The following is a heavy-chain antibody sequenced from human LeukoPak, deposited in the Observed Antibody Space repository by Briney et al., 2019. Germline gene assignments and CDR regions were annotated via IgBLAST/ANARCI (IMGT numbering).Heavy chain of an antibody. J-gene: IGHJ4*02. V-gene: IGHV4-34*01. CDR3: ARAPGGRGRFDY. CDR1: GGSFSGYY. D-gene: IGHD3-16*01. Sequence: PSETLSLTCAVYGGSFSGYYWSWIRQPPGKGLEWIGEINHSGSTNYNPSLKSRVTISVDTSKNQCSLKLSSVTAADTAVYYCARAPGGRGRFDYWGQGTLVTVSS. CDR2: INHSGST.